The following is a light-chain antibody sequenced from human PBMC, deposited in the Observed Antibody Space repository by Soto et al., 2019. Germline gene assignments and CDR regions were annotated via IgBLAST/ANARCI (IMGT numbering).Light chain of an antibody. CDR3: SSYTGGNPSYV. CDR1: SSDVGGYNY. CDR2: EVR. J-gene: IGLJ1*01. Sequence: QSALTQPASVSGSPGQSITISCTGTSSDVGGYNYVSWYQQHPGKAPKLMIYEVRNRPSGVSNRFSGSKSGNTASLTVSGLQAEDEADYYCSSYTGGNPSYVFGTGTKLTVL. V-gene: IGLV2-14*01.